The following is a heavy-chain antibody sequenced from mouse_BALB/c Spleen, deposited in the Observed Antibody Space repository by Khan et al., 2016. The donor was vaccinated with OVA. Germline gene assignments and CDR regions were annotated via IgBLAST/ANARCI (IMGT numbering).Heavy chain of an antibody. D-gene: IGHD2-1*01. CDR1: GFTFSTYA. J-gene: IGHJ3*01. CDR3: ARSPYGNFAY. CDR2: ISSDGDYT. Sequence: EVQRVESGGGLVKPGGSLKLSCAASGFTFSTYAMSWFRQTPEKRLEWVATISSDGDYTYYPDNVTGRFTISRDNAKITLYLQMSSLRSEDTAMYYCARSPYGNFAYWGQGTLVTVSA. V-gene: IGHV5-9-3*01.